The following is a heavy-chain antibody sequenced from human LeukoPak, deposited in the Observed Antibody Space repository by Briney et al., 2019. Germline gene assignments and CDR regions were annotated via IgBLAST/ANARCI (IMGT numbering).Heavy chain of an antibody. D-gene: IGHD3-22*01. CDR2: ISWNSGSI. Sequence: GGSLRLSCAAFGFTLDDYAMHWVRQAPGKGLEWVSGISWNSGSIGYADSVKGRFTISRDNAKNSLYLQMNSLRAEDTALYYCAKAMIGDMIVVVIDYWGQGTLVTVSS. CDR3: AKAMIGDMIVVVIDY. J-gene: IGHJ4*02. V-gene: IGHV3-9*01. CDR1: GFTLDDYA.